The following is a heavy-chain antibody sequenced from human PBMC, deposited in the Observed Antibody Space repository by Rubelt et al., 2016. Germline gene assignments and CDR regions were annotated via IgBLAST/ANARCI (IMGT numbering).Heavy chain of an antibody. CDR2: FYYSGST. J-gene: IGHJ4*02. Sequence: QVQLQESGPGLVKPSETLSLTCTVSGGSINSYYWSWIRQPPGKGLEWIGHFYYSGSTNYNPSPQSRVTISVDTSKNQFSLKLNSVTAADTAVYYCARSGKQWDALDYWGQGTLVTVSS. D-gene: IGHD6-19*01. CDR1: GGSINSYY. CDR3: ARSGKQWDALDY. V-gene: IGHV4-59*08.